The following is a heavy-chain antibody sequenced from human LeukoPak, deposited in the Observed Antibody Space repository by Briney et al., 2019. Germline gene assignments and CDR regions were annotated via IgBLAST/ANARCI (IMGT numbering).Heavy chain of an antibody. CDR2: ISSSSSTI. Sequence: GGSLRLSCAASGFTFSSYSMNWVRQAPGKRLEWVSYISSSSSTIYYADSVKGRFTISRDNAKNSLYLQMNSLRAEDTAVYYCASFPWALRPTWGQGTLVSVAS. CDR3: ASFPWALRPT. J-gene: IGHJ4*02. V-gene: IGHV3-48*04. CDR1: GFTFSSYS. D-gene: IGHD1-1*01.